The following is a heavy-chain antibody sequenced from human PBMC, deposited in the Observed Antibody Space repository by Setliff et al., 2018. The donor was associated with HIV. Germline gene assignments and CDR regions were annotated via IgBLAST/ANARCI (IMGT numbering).Heavy chain of an antibody. CDR3: ARDYYDSSGYIFFPGLPDY. V-gene: IGHV1-18*01. CDR2: ISVYSGNT. J-gene: IGHJ4*02. D-gene: IGHD3-22*01. Sequence: ASVKVSCKASGYTFTSYGISWVRQAPGQGLEWVGWISVYSGNTNYAQKLQGRVTLTTDTSTSTAYMELSRLRSDDTAVYYCARDYYDSSGYIFFPGLPDYWGQGTLVTVSS. CDR1: GYTFTSYG.